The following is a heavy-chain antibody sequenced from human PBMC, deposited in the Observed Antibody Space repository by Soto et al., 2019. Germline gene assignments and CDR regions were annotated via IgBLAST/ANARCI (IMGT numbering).Heavy chain of an antibody. J-gene: IGHJ3*02. V-gene: IGHV1-18*01. CDR1: GYTFTSYG. Sequence: ASVKVSCKASGYTFTSYGISWVRQAPGQGLEWMGWISAYNGNTNYAQKLQGRVTMTTDTSTSTAYMELRSLRSDDTAVYYCARQMYYYDSSGYYVGAFDTCGPGTMVTVSS. D-gene: IGHD3-22*01. CDR2: ISAYNGNT. CDR3: ARQMYYYDSSGYYVGAFDT.